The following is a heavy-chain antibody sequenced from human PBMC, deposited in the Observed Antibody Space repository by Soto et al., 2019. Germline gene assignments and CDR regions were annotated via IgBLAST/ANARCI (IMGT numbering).Heavy chain of an antibody. CDR1: GDSISNSN. CDR2: IYKSGST. D-gene: IGHD1-26*01. V-gene: IGHV4-59*01. J-gene: IGHJ6*02. CDR3: ARERHSGTCDHYYGMDV. Sequence: QVGLQESGPRLVKPSETLSLTCTVYGDSISNSNWIWIRQSPGKGLDWVGYIYKSGSTNYNPTLKSRVTISVDTSRNQFSLKLTSVTAADTAVYYCARERHSGTCDHYYGMDVWGQGTTVTVSS.